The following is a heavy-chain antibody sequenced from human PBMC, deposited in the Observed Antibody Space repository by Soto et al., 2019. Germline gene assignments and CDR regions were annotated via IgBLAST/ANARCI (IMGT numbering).Heavy chain of an antibody. Sequence: SESLSLTCAVSGYSLTSGYYWGWIRQRPGKGLEWIGSIYQSRSTYYNPSLKSRVTLSVDTSKNQFSLKLSSVTAADTAVYYCAREGGRDYDFWGGYYAQYYLDYWGQGTLVTVSS. D-gene: IGHD3-3*01. CDR3: AREGGRDYDFWGGYYAQYYLDY. CDR2: IYQSRST. J-gene: IGHJ4*02. CDR1: GYSLTSGYY. V-gene: IGHV4-38-2*02.